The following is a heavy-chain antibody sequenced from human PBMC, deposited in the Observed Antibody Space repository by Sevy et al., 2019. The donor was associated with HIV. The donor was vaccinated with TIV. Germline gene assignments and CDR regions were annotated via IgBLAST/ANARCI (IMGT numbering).Heavy chain of an antibody. J-gene: IGHJ4*02. CDR1: GFTFSSYS. V-gene: IGHV3-48*02. CDR3: AIDMHRGPGITIFGFDY. Sequence: GGSLRLSCAASGFTFSSYSMNWVRQAPGKGLEWVSYISSSSSTIYYADSVKGRFTNTRNNAKNSLYLEMNSLRDEDKMVIYCAIDMHRGPGITIFGFDYWGQGTLVTVSS. D-gene: IGHD3-3*01. CDR2: ISSSSSTI.